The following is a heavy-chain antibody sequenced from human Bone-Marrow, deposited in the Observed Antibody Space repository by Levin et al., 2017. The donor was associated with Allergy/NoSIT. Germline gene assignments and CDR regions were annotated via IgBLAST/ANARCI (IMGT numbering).Heavy chain of an antibody. J-gene: IGHJ6*02. CDR2: ILPAFGAP. Sequence: KISCKASGDSFNIYAFTWVRQAPGQGFEFMGGILPAFGAPDYSQKFQGRVTITADSSTSTAYLELSSLRSDDTAIYYCARGREYGVFYYGLDVWGQGTTVTVSS. V-gene: IGHV1-69*06. CDR3: ARGREYGVFYYGLDV. CDR1: GDSFNIYA. D-gene: IGHD3-10*01.